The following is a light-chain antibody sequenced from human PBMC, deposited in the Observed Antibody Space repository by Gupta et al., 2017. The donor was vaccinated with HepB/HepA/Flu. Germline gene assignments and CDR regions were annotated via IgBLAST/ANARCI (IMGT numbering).Light chain of an antibody. V-gene: IGKV1-39*01. CDR1: QSITNY. J-gene: IGKJ5*01. CDR3: QQCLATPIT. Sequence: IHMTQSSSSLSSSAGDKVTITCRASQSITNYLYWYQHKPGKAPKLLICSTSTLQNEVPSRFGGSGSGTEFPLTISSLQPEDFATYYCQQCLATPITFGQGTRLELK. CDR2: STS.